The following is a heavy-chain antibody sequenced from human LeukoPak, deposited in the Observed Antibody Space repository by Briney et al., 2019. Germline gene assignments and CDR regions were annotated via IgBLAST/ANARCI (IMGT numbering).Heavy chain of an antibody. D-gene: IGHD2-21*02. CDR1: GGSLRRDSYY. V-gene: IGHV4-61*01. J-gene: IGHJ3*02. CDR3: AIEGQLRDWAFDI. CDR2: IYYSRGT. Sequence: SETLSLTCTVSGGSLRRDSYYRSWIRQPQGKGLEWIGYIYYSRGTNYNPSLKSRVTMSVDTSKDQFSLKLSSVTAADTSVYYCAIEGQLRDWAFDIWGQGTMVTVSS.